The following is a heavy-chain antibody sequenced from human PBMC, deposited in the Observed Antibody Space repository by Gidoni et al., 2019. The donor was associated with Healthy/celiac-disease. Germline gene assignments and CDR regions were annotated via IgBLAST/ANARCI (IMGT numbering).Heavy chain of an antibody. Sequence: EVQLVESGGGLVQPGGSLRLSCAASGFTFSSYRMNWVRQAPGKGLEWVSYISSSSSTIYYEDSVKGRFTISRDNAKNSLYLQMNSLRDEDTAVYYCARGAHDYGDYVVWVGTDYWGQGTLVTVSS. CDR3: ARGAHDYGDYVVWVGTDY. CDR2: ISSSSSTI. J-gene: IGHJ4*02. D-gene: IGHD4-17*01. V-gene: IGHV3-48*02. CDR1: GFTFSSYR.